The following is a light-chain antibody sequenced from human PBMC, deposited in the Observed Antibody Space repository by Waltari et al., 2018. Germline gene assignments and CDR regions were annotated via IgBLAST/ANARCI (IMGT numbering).Light chain of an antibody. CDR1: QSVGRT. J-gene: IGKJ1*01. V-gene: IGKV3-20*01. CDR2: DAS. Sequence: EIVLPQSPASLSLSPGDRATLSCRASQSVGRTLAWYQRRPGQAPRLLIYDASSRATGIPDRFSGSGSGTDFSLTISRLEPEDFAVYYCQKYGTRPATFGQGTKVEVK. CDR3: QKYGTRPAT.